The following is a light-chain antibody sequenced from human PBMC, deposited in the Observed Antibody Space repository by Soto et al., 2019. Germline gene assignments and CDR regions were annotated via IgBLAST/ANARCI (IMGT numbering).Light chain of an antibody. CDR1: SSDVGGYNY. CDR2: DVS. J-gene: IGLJ2*01. Sequence: QSVLTKPASVSGSPGQSITISCTGTSSDVGGYNYVSWYQQHPGKAPKLMIYDVSNRPSGVSNRFSGSKSGNTASLTISGLQAEDEADYYCSSYTSSSTQVFGGGTTLTVL. V-gene: IGLV2-14*01. CDR3: SSYTSSSTQV.